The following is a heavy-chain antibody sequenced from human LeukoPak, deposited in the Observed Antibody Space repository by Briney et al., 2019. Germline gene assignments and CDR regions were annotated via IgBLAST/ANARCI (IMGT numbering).Heavy chain of an antibody. D-gene: IGHD5-12*01. CDR2: IRGNGGTT. Sequence: ASVKVSCKASGYTFTGYYMHWVRQAPGKGLEWVSAIRGNGGTTYYADSVKGRFTISRDNSKNTLYLQMNSLRAEDTAVYYCARGGYSGYDLLDYWGQGTLVTVSS. CDR3: ARGGYSGYDLLDY. V-gene: IGHV3-23*01. CDR1: GYTFTGYY. J-gene: IGHJ4*02.